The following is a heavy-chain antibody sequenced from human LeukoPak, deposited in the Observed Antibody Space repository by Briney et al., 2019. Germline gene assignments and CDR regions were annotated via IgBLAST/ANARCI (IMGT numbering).Heavy chain of an antibody. D-gene: IGHD6-13*01. CDR2: LSSSGSTK. CDR3: ARRKGAAAGDNWFDP. CDR1: GFTFSSYS. Sequence: GGSLRLSCAASGFTFSSYSMNWVRQAPGKGLEWVSYLSSSGSTKFYADSVKGRFTISRDTAKNSLYLQMDSLRDEDTAVYYCARRKGAAAGDNWFDPWGQGTLVTVSS. J-gene: IGHJ5*02. V-gene: IGHV3-48*02.